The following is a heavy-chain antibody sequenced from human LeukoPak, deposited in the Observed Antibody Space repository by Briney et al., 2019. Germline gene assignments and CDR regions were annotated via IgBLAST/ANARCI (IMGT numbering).Heavy chain of an antibody. CDR1: GFTFSSYA. Sequence: GGSLRLSCAASGFTFSSYAMSWVRQAPGKGLEWVSGVSGSSGSTYYADSVKGRFTISRDNSQSTLFLQMNSLRTEDTAVYYCAKDSGAVAGTKWFDPWGQGTLVTVSS. J-gene: IGHJ5*02. CDR2: VSGSSGST. D-gene: IGHD6-19*01. CDR3: AKDSGAVAGTKWFDP. V-gene: IGHV3-23*01.